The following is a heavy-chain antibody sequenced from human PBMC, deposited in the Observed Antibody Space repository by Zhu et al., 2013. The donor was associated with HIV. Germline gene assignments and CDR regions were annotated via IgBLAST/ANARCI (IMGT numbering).Heavy chain of an antibody. Sequence: QVQLVQSGAEVKKPGSSVKVSCKASGGTFSSYTISWVRQAPGQGLEWMGRIIPILGIANYAQKFQGRVTITADKSTSTAYMELSSLRSEDTAVYYCASAVTYYYDSSGYEGHAFDIWGQGTMVTVSS. CDR2: IIPILGIA. J-gene: IGHJ3*02. CDR1: GGTFSSYT. V-gene: IGHV1-69*02. CDR3: ASAVTYYYDSSGYEGHAFDI. D-gene: IGHD3-22*01.